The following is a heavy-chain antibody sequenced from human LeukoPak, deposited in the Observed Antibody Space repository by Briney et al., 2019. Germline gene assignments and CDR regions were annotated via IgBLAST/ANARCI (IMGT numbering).Heavy chain of an antibody. D-gene: IGHD2-15*01. J-gene: IGHJ6*03. CDR3: ARDKVVVVVAATLDLYYYYMDV. Sequence: PSETLSLTCTVSGGSISSYYWSWIRQPAGKGLEWIGRIYTSGSTNYNPSLKSRVTMSVDTSKNQFSLKLSSVTAADTAVYYCARDKVVVVVAATLDLYYYYMDVWGKGTTVTVSS. V-gene: IGHV4-4*07. CDR1: GGSISSYY. CDR2: IYTSGST.